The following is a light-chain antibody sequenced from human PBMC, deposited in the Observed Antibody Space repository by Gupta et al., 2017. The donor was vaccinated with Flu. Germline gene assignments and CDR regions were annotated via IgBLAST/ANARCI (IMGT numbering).Light chain of an antibody. Sequence: PVTLGQPASISCRSSQSLVHTNGNTYLTWFQQRPGHSPRRLIYRVSNRDSGVPDRSSGSGSGTDFTLKMSRVEAEDVGVYYCMQGTHWPTFGQGTKVEIK. CDR2: RVS. V-gene: IGKV2-30*02. J-gene: IGKJ1*01. CDR1: QSLVHTNGNTY. CDR3: MQGTHWPT.